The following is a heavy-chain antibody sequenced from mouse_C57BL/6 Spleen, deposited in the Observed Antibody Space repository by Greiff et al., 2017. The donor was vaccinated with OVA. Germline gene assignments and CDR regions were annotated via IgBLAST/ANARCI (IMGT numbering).Heavy chain of an antibody. CDR3: ARYENYDYEYFDV. D-gene: IGHD2-4*01. J-gene: IGHJ1*03. CDR1: GFTFTDYY. V-gene: IGHV7-3*01. Sequence: EVQRVESGGGLVQPGGSLSLSCAASGFTFTDYYMSWVRQPPGKALAWLGFIRNKANGYTTEYSASVKGRFTISRDNSQSILYLQMNALRAEDSATYYCARYENYDYEYFDVWGTGTTVTVSS. CDR2: IRNKANGYTT.